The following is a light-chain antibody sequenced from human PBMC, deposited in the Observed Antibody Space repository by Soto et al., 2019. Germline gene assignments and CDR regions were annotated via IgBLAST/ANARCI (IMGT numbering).Light chain of an antibody. CDR1: SSDVGGYNY. Sequence: QSALTQPASVSGSPGQSITISCTGTSSDVGGYNYVSWYQQHPGKAPKLMIYDVSNRPSGVSNRFSGSKSGNTASLTISGLQAEDEAEYHCSSYTSSSTYVFGTGTQLTVL. CDR3: SSYTSSSTYV. J-gene: IGLJ1*01. V-gene: IGLV2-14*03. CDR2: DVS.